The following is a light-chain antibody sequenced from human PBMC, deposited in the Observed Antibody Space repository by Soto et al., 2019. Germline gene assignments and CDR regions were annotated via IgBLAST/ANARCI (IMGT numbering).Light chain of an antibody. J-gene: IGLJ1*01. V-gene: IGLV2-14*01. CDR1: NRDVGSYNL. Sequence: QSVLTQPASVSGSPGQSITISCTGTNRDVGSYNLVSWYQQRPGEAPKLIISEVRNRPSGISYRFTGSKSGNTASLTISGLQAEDEADYYCAVWDDSLNGDVFGTGTKLTVL. CDR3: AVWDDSLNGDV. CDR2: EVR.